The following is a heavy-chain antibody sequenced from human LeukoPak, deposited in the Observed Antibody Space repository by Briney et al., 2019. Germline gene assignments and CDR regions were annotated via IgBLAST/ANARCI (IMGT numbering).Heavy chain of an antibody. CDR1: GFTFSDYY. CDR2: ISSSSSYI. Sequence: PGGSLRLSCAASGFTFSDYYMSWIRQAPGKGLEWVSSISSSSSYIYYAESVKGRFTISRDNAKNSLYLQMNILRAEDTAVYYCVRRYMATSAEDFDYWGQGTLVTVFS. V-gene: IGHV3-11*06. D-gene: IGHD3-16*02. CDR3: VRRYMATSAEDFDY. J-gene: IGHJ4*02.